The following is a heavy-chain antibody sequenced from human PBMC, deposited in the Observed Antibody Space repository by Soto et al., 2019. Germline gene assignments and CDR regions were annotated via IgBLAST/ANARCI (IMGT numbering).Heavy chain of an antibody. CDR3: ARDLSYGGGDCPGGY. D-gene: IGHD2-21*02. Sequence: QVQLVESGGGVVQPGRSLRLSCAASGFTFSSYAMHWVRQAPGKGLEWVAVISYDGSNKYYADSVKGRFTISRDNSKNTLYLQMNSLRAEDTAVYYCARDLSYGGGDCPGGYWGQGTLVTVSS. J-gene: IGHJ4*02. CDR2: ISYDGSNK. CDR1: GFTFSSYA. V-gene: IGHV3-30-3*01.